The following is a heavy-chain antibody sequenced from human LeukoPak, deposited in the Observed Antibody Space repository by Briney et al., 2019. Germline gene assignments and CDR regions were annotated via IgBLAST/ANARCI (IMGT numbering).Heavy chain of an antibody. Sequence: SETLSLTCTVSGGSISSSSYYWGWIRQPPGKGLEWIGSIYYSGSTYYNPSLKSRVTISVDTSKNQFSLKLSSVTAADTAVYYCARAAGYSTNWFDPWGQGTLVTVSS. CDR3: ARAAGYSTNWFDP. J-gene: IGHJ5*02. V-gene: IGHV4-39*07. D-gene: IGHD6-13*01. CDR2: IYYSGST. CDR1: GGSISSSSYY.